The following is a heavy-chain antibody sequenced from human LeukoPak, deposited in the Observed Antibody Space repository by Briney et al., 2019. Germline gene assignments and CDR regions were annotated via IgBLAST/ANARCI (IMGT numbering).Heavy chain of an antibody. CDR2: IYDSGST. CDR1: GGSISGYF. J-gene: IGHJ4*02. V-gene: IGHV4-59*08. CDR3: ARQYSSGWYPFDS. D-gene: IGHD6-19*01. Sequence: PSETLSLTCTVSGGSISGYFWSWIRQPPGKGLEWIGYIYDSGSTNYGPSLKSRVNISVDTSRNQFSLKLSSVTAADTAVYYCARQYSSGWYPFDSWGQGTLVTVSS.